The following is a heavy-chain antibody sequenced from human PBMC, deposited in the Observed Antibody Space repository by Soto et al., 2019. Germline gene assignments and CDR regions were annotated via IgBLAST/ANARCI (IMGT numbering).Heavy chain of an antibody. CDR3: ARGEEYSSSYFDY. J-gene: IGHJ4*02. Sequence: QLQLQESGSGLVKPSQTLSLTCAVSGGSISSGGYSWSWIRQPPGKGLEWIGYIYHSGSTYYNPYLKGRVTISVDRSKNQFSLKLSSVTAADTAVYYCARGEEYSSSYFDYWGQGTLVTVSS. D-gene: IGHD6-6*01. V-gene: IGHV4-30-2*01. CDR1: GGSISSGGYS. CDR2: IYHSGST.